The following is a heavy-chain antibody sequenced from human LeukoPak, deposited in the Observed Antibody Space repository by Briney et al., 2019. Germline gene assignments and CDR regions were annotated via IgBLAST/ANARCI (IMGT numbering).Heavy chain of an antibody. CDR2: INWNGGST. CDR3: ARKGGMVRGVNYYFDY. D-gene: IGHD3-10*01. Sequence: GGSLRLSCAASGFTFDDYGMSWVRQAPGKGLEWVSGINWNGGSTGYADSVKGRFTISRDNAKNSLYLQMNSLRAEDTALYYCARKGGMVRGVNYYFDYWSQGTLVTVSS. V-gene: IGHV3-20*04. J-gene: IGHJ4*02. CDR1: GFTFDDYG.